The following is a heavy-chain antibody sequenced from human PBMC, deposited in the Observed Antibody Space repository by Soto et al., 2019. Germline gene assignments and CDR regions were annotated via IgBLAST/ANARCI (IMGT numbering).Heavy chain of an antibody. V-gene: IGHV3-15*07. J-gene: IGHJ5*02. CDR1: GFTFSNAW. CDR3: XXXXXXXXXXXXXXXXXXXTADNWFDP. CDR2: IKSKXDGGTT. Sequence: EVQLVESGGGLVKPGGSLRLSCAASGFTFSNAWMNWVRQAPGKGLXWVGRIKSKXDGGTTDYAAPVKGRFTISRDDSKNTLYLQMNXLKTEDTAVXYXXXXXXXXXXXXXXXXXXXXTADNWFDPWGQGTLVTVSS.